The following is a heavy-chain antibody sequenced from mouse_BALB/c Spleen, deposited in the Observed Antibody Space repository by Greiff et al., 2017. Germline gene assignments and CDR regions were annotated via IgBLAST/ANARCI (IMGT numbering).Heavy chain of an antibody. CDR1: GYTFTDYE. D-gene: IGHD2-2*01. J-gene: IGHJ3*01. CDR2: IDPETGGT. V-gene: IGHV1-15*01. CDR3: TRDEGYPAWFAY. Sequence: QVQLQQSGAELVRPGASVTLSCKASGYTFTDYEMHWVKQTPVHGLEWIGAIDPETGGTAYNQKFKGKATLTADKSSSTAYMELRSLTSEDSAVYYCTRDEGYPAWFAYGGQGTLVTVSA.